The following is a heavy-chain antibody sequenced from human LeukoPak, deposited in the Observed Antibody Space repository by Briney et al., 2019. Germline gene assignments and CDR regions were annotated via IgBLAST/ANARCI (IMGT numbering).Heavy chain of an antibody. CDR1: GFTLSGFA. V-gene: IGHV3-30-3*01. CDR2: LLHDGSEK. J-gene: IGHJ6*02. CDR3: ARDLGGYGYYGMDV. D-gene: IGHD3-22*01. Sequence: QTGGSLRLSCAASGFTLSGFAMHWVRQAPGKGLEWVAVLLHDGSEKYHADSVKGRFTISRDTSKNMVYLQMNSLRAEETAVYYCARDLGGYGYYGMDVWGQGTTVTVSS.